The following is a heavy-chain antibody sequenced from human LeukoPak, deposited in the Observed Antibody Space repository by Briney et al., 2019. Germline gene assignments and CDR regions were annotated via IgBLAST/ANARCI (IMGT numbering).Heavy chain of an antibody. CDR3: ARLSDGASYPFDY. J-gene: IGHJ4*02. CDR2: INPNSGGT. CDR1: RYTLIGYY. Sequence: ASVKVSCKASRYTLIGYYMHWVRQAPGQGLEWMGWINPNSGGTNYAQKFQGRVTMTRDTSISTAYMELSRLRSDDTAVYYCARLSDGASYPFDYWGQGTLVTVSS. V-gene: IGHV1-2*02. D-gene: IGHD2-15*01.